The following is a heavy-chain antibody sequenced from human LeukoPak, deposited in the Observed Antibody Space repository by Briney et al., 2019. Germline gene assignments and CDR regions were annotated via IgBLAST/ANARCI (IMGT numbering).Heavy chain of an antibody. CDR2: VSGRGGST. CDR3: AKGNSGSCYLFDY. D-gene: IGHD2-15*01. J-gene: IGHJ4*02. V-gene: IGHV3-23*01. CDR1: GVNFSRYD. Sequence: PRGLLRLSRADSGVNFSRYDMSLGAEAPGEGLEWGSAVSGRGGSTHIEDSLQGRITISRDNTKNTLYLQMNSLRAEGPAVYYCAKGNSGSCYLFDYWGQGTLVSVSS.